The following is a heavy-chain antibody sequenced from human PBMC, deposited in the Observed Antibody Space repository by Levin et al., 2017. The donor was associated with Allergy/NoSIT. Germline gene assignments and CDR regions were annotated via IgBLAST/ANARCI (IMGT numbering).Heavy chain of an antibody. CDR3: TTFAYYYGSGALDY. D-gene: IGHD3-10*01. J-gene: IGHJ4*02. Sequence: AGGSLRLSCAASGFTFSNAWMSWVRQAPGKGREGVGRIKSKTDGGTTDYAAPVKGRFTISRHDSKNTLYLQMNSLKTEDTAVYYCTTFAYYYGSGALDYWGQGTLVTVSS. CDR2: IKSKTDGGTT. V-gene: IGHV3-15*01. CDR1: GFTFSNAW.